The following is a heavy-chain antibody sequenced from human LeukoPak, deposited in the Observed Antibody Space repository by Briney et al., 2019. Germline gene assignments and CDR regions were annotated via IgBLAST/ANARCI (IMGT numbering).Heavy chain of an antibody. CDR1: GYTFTSYY. J-gene: IGHJ1*01. V-gene: IGHV1-46*01. D-gene: IGHD6-13*01. Sequence: ASVKVSCKASGYTFTSYYMHWARQAPGQGLEWMGIINPSGGSTSYAQKFQGRVTMTRDTSTSTVYMELSSLRSEDTAVYYCARARYSSSWPLPHAEYFQHWGQGTLVTVSS. CDR3: ARARYSSSWPLPHAEYFQH. CDR2: INPSGGST.